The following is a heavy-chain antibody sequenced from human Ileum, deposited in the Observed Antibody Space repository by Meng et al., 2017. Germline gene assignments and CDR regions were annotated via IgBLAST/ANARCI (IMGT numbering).Heavy chain of an antibody. CDR3: ARCGIGINTACSH. D-gene: IGHD3-22*01. CDR1: GFSFSEST. Sequence: EVQLVESGGGFVQPGGSLKLSCVASGFSFSESTLHWVRQASGKGMEGVGRIRPKIQSYATVYAESVKGRFTISRDDSKNTAYLQMNSLKIEDTAVYYCARCGIGINTACSHWGQGSLVTVSS. V-gene: IGHV3-73*01. J-gene: IGHJ4*02. CDR2: IRPKIQSYAT.